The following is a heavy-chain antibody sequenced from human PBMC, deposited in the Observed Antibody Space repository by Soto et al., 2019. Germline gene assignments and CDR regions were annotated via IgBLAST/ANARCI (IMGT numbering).Heavy chain of an antibody. J-gene: IGHJ6*02. D-gene: IGHD2-15*01. Sequence: ASVKVSCKASGYTFTSYGISWVRQAPGQGLEWMGWISAYNGNTNYAQKLQGRVTMTTDTSTSTAYMELRSLRSDDTAVYYCARDWYCSGGSYYEYYGMDVWGQGTTVTVSS. V-gene: IGHV1-18*01. CDR2: ISAYNGNT. CDR3: ARDWYCSGGSYYEYYGMDV. CDR1: GYTFTSYG.